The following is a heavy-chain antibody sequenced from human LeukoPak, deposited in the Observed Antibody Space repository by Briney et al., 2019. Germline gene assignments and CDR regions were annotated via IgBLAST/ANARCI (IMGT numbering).Heavy chain of an antibody. CDR2: IYYSGST. J-gene: IGHJ4*02. D-gene: IGHD5-18*01. CDR1: GGSISSSIYY. Sequence: SETLSLTCTVSGGSISSSIYYWGWIRQPPGKGLEWIGSIYYSGSTYYNPSLKSRVTISVDTSKNHFSLKLSSVTAADTAVYYCARHPTWIQPMYFDYWGQGTLVTVSS. CDR3: ARHPTWIQPMYFDY. V-gene: IGHV4-39*01.